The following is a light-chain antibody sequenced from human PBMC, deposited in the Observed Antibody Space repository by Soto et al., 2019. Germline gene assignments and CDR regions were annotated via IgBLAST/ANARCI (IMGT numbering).Light chain of an antibody. V-gene: IGKV3-15*01. CDR3: QQYYDWPPWT. CDR2: GAS. J-gene: IGKJ1*01. Sequence: IVMMQSPGAPSLFPGERATLSCRASQSVSSNLAWYQQKPGQAPRFLIYGASTRATGIPARFSGSGSGTEFNLTISSLQSEDFAVYYCQQYYDWPPWTFGQGTKVDI. CDR1: QSVSSN.